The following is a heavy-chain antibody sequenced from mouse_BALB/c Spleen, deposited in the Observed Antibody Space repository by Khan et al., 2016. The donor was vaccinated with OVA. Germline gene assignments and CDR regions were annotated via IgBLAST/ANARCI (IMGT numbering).Heavy chain of an antibody. CDR1: GYTFTDYG. D-gene: IGHD3-1*01. V-gene: IGHV9-1*02. CDR2: INTYTGEA. Sequence: QIQLVPSFPSLLPQGETVRISCTASGYTFTDYGVNWVKQAPGKGLMWMGWINTYTGEANYVADFKGWFAFSLETSVSTVHLQIYNLKNEDMATYFCEKARVNCLLDIWGQGTTLTVSS. J-gene: IGHJ2*01. CDR3: EKARVNCLLDI.